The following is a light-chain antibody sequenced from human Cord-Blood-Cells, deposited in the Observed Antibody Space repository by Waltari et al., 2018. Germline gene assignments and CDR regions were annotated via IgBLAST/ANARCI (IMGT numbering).Light chain of an antibody. J-gene: IGKJ1*01. CDR2: AAS. CDR1: PSISSH. Sequence: DIQMTQSPSSLSASVGDRVTITCRASPSISSHLNWYQQKPRKAPKLLIDAASSLQSGVPSRFSGSGSGTDFTLTISSLQPEDFATYHCQQSYSTPPTFGQGTKVEIK. CDR3: QQSYSTPPT. V-gene: IGKV1-39*01.